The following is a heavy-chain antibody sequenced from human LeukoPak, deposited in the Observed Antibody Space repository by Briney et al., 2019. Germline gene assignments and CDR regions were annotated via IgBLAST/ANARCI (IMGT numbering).Heavy chain of an antibody. V-gene: IGHV3-7*01. CDR3: ARGGEAKLNTFDY. Sequence: GGSLRLSCAASGFTFSSYWMSWVRQAPGKGLEWVANIKQDGSEKYYVDSVKGRFTISRDNAKNSLYLQMNSLRAEDTAVYYCARGGEAKLNTFDYWGQGTLVTVSS. D-gene: IGHD3-16*01. CDR1: GFTFSSYW. J-gene: IGHJ4*02. CDR2: IKQDGSEK.